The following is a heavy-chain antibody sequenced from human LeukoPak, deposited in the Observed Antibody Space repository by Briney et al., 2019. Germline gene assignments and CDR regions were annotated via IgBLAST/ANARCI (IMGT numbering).Heavy chain of an antibody. D-gene: IGHD3-9*01. J-gene: IGHJ2*01. Sequence: ASVKVSCKASGYTFTSYDINWVRQAPGQGLEWMGWMNPNSGNTGYAQKFQGRVTMTRNTSISTAYMELSSLRSEDTAVYYCARLVQILTGYYFRFGWYFDLWGRGTLVTVSS. CDR3: ARLVQILTGYYFRFGWYFDL. CDR2: MNPNSGNT. V-gene: IGHV1-8*01. CDR1: GYTFTSYD.